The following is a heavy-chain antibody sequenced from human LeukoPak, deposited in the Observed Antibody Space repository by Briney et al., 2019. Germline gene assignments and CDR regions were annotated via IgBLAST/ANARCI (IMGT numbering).Heavy chain of an antibody. J-gene: IGHJ5*02. Sequence: GGSLRLSCAVSGLTFSDYAMTWVRQAPGKGLEWVSTVSGSGGQTHYADSVKGRFVISRDNSKSTVYLQMNSLRTEDTAVYYCAKDRVSPGFNWFDPWGQGTLVTVSS. CDR1: GLTFSDYA. CDR2: VSGSGGQT. CDR3: AKDRVSPGFNWFDP. D-gene: IGHD2/OR15-2a*01. V-gene: IGHV3-23*01.